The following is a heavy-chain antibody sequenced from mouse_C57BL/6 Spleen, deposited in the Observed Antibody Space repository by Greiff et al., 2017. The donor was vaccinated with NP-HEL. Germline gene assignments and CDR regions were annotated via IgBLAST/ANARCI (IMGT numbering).Heavy chain of an antibody. CDR3: ARDGGQLSPWFAY. V-gene: IGHV3-6*01. D-gene: IGHD3-2*02. CDR1: GYSITSGYY. Sequence: ESGPGLVKPSQSLSLTCSVTGYSITSGYYWNWIRQFPGNKLEWMGYISYDGSNNYNPSLKNRINNNRDTSKNQFFLKLNSVTTEDTATYYSARDGGQLSPWFAYWGQGTLVTVSA. J-gene: IGHJ3*01. CDR2: ISYDGSN.